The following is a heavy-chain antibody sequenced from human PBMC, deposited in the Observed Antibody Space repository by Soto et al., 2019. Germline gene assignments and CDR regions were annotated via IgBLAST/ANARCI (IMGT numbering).Heavy chain of an antibody. CDR2: ITPTLNIA. J-gene: IGHJ4*02. CDR1: GGTFSSYT. D-gene: IGHD1-26*01. V-gene: IGHV1-69*01. CDR3: ARGYYSGSNPSSFDY. Sequence: QLQLVQSGAEVREPGSSVKVSCKASGGTFSSYTVIWVRQAPGQGREWMGGITPTLNIAKYAEKFQGRVTITADESTSTVNMHLSRLRSEDTAVYFCARGYYSGSNPSSFDYWGQGTLVAVSS.